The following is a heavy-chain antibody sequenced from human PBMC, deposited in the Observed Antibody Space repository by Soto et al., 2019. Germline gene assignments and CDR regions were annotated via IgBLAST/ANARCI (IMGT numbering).Heavy chain of an antibody. CDR3: ARSHIVVVTAKSYGMDV. CDR2: MYYSGST. D-gene: IGHD2-21*02. J-gene: IGHJ6*02. CDR1: GGSISSYY. Sequence: SDTLSLTCTVSGGSISSYYWSWIRQPPGKGLEWIGYMYYSGSTNYNPSLKSRVTMSVDTSKNQFSLKLSSVTAADTAVYYCARSHIVVVTAKSYGMDVWGQGTTVTVSS. V-gene: IGHV4-59*01.